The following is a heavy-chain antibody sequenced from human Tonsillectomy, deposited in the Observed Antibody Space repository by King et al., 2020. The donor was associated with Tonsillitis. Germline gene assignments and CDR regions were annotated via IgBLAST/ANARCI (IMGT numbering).Heavy chain of an antibody. CDR1: GGSISSSSYY. CDR3: ASHTSDYYDSRNHYFDY. V-gene: IGHV4-39*01. D-gene: IGHD3-22*01. CDR2: IYYSGSS. J-gene: IGHJ4*02. Sequence: QLQESGPGLVKPSETLSLTCTVSGGSISSSSYYWGWIRQPPGKRLEWIGSIYYSGSSYYNPSLKSRVTMSVDTSKNQFSLKLSSVTAADTAVYYCASHTSDYYDSRNHYFDYWGQGTLVTVSS.